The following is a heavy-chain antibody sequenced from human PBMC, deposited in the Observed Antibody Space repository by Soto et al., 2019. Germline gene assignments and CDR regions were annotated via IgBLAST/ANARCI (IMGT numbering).Heavy chain of an antibody. D-gene: IGHD1-26*01. CDR1: GFAFYNYA. CDR2: ISDSGISI. J-gene: IGHJ4*02. Sequence: EEQLLESGGGLIQPGGSLRLSCAASGFAFYNYAMAWVRQAPGKGLEWVSGISDSGISIYYTDSVNGRFTIARDNSKNTLFLQMDSLRGEDTALYYCAKDARRTGLLGQWVGWGQGTLVTVSS. CDR3: AKDARRTGLLGQWVG. V-gene: IGHV3-23*01.